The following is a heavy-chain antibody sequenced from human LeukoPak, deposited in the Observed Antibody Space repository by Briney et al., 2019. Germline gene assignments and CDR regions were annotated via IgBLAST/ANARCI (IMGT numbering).Heavy chain of an antibody. Sequence: GESLQISCKGSGYRFTSYWLAWVRQLPGKGLEWMGIIYPGDSDIRYSPSFQGQVTISADKSISTAYLQWTSLKASDTAMYYCARHGGTYPPSPFFDYWGQGTLVTVSS. V-gene: IGHV5-51*01. CDR1: GYRFTSYW. CDR2: IYPGDSDI. D-gene: IGHD1-26*01. J-gene: IGHJ4*02. CDR3: ARHGGTYPPSPFFDY.